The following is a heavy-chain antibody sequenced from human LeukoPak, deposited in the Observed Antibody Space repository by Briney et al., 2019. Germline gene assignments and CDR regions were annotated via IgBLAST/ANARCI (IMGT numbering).Heavy chain of an antibody. J-gene: IGHJ4*02. CDR1: GGSVSSGSYY. Sequence: SVNLSLTCTVSGGSVSSGSYYWSWIRQPPGKGLEWIGYIYYSGSTNYNPSLKSRVTISVDTSKNQFSLKLSSVTAADTAVYYCARAGIVGATIFDYWGQGTLVTVSS. D-gene: IGHD1-26*01. CDR3: ARAGIVGATIFDY. CDR2: IYYSGST. V-gene: IGHV4-61*01.